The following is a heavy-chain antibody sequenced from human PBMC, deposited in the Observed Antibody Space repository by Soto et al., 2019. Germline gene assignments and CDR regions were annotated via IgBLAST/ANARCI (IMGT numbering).Heavy chain of an antibody. CDR2: ISTYNGNT. V-gene: IGHV1-18*01. CDR3: ARDRGSEYDYPDALDI. Sequence: QVQLVQSGVEMRKPAASVKVSCKASGYTFTHYGITWVRQSPGQGLEWMGWISTYNGNTNYAQNLQDRLTMTTDTATSTAYMELRSLRSDDTAVYCCARDRGSEYDYPDALDIWGQETMVTVSS. J-gene: IGHJ3*02. D-gene: IGHD5-12*01. CDR1: GYTFTHYG.